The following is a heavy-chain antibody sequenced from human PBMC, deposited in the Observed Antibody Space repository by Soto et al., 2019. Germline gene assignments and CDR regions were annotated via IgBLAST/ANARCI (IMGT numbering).Heavy chain of an antibody. V-gene: IGHV4-31*03. Sequence: QVQLQESGPGLVKPSQTLSLTCTVSGGSISSGGYYWSWIRQHPGKGLEWIGYIYYSGSTYYNPPLRRRITLQVHPSKNQFPLKLSTVTAAVTAVYYCALTEAAGRGGDYWGQGTLVTASS. CDR3: ALTEAAGRGGDY. J-gene: IGHJ4*02. CDR2: IYYSGST. D-gene: IGHD6-13*01. CDR1: GGSISSGGYY.